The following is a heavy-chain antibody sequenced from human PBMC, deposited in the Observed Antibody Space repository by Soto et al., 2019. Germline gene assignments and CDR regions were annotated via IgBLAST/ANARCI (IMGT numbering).Heavy chain of an antibody. CDR1: GGTFSSYA. V-gene: IGHV1-69*13. CDR3: ARWGVNYYYYYGMDV. D-gene: IGHD3-10*01. Sequence: SVKVSCKASGGTFSSYAISWVRQAPGQGLEWMGGIIPIFGTANYAQKFQGRVTITADESTSTAFMELSSLRSEDTAVYYCARWGVNYYYYYGMDVWGQGTTVTVSS. CDR2: IIPIFGTA. J-gene: IGHJ6*02.